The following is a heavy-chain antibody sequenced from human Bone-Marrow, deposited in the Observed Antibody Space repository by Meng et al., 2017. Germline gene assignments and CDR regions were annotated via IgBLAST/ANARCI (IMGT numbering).Heavy chain of an antibody. Sequence: VQLQEAGPVLLMHSQTLSLTCTVAGGSISSGGYYWSWIRQHPGKGLEWIGYIYSSGSTYYNPSLKSRVTISVDTSKNQFSLKLSSVTAADTAVYYCARGPLSAAGTMGYFQHWGQGTLVTVSS. D-gene: IGHD6-13*01. J-gene: IGHJ1*01. CDR2: IYSSGST. V-gene: IGHV4-31*03. CDR1: GGSISSGGYY. CDR3: ARGPLSAAGTMGYFQH.